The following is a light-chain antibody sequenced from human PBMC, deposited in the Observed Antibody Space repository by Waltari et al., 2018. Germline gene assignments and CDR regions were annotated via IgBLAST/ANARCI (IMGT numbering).Light chain of an antibody. CDR3: SSYTSSSTWV. J-gene: IGLJ3*02. V-gene: IGLV2-14*01. Sequence: QSALTQPASVSGSPGQSITISCTGTSSDVGGYNYVSWYQQHPGKAPKLMIYEVSNRLSGVSNRFSGSKSANTASLTIAGLQAQDEADYYCSSYTSSSTWVFGGGTMLTVL. CDR1: SSDVGGYNY. CDR2: EVS.